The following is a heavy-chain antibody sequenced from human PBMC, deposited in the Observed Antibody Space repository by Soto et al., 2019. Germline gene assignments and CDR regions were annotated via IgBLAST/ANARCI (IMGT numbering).Heavy chain of an antibody. CDR1: GGTFSSHA. CDR2: IIPFFKAT. Sequence: ASVKVSCKASGGTFSSHAISWVRQAPGQGLEWMGGIIPFFKATNYAQKFQGRVTITADDSTSTAYMDLYSLRSEDTAAYYCARDVPLNYYDGTFSYYAMDVWGQVTTVTVSS. V-gene: IGHV1-69*13. CDR3: ARDVPLNYYDGTFSYYAMDV. D-gene: IGHD3-16*01. J-gene: IGHJ6*02.